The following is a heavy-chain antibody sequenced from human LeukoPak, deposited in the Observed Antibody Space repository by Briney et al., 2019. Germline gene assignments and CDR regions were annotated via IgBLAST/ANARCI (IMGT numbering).Heavy chain of an antibody. Sequence: SETLSLTCTVSGGSISSGSYYWGWFRQPPGKGLEWIGSIYYSGSTYYNPSLKSRVTISVDTSNNQFSLKLSSVTAADPAVYYCARSVRGVISRSYFDYWGQGTLVTVSS. D-gene: IGHD3-10*01. J-gene: IGHJ4*02. CDR2: IYYSGST. CDR3: ARSVRGVISRSYFDY. CDR1: GGSISSGSYY. V-gene: IGHV4-39*01.